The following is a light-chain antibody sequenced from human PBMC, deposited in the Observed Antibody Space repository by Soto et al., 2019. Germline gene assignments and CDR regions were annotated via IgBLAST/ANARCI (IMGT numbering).Light chain of an antibody. CDR3: SSYTGSNTRYV. Sequence: QSVLTQPASVSGSPGQSITISCTGTSSDVGGYNYVSWYQQHPGKAPKLMIYKVSDRPSGVSNRFSGSKSGNTASLTISGLQAEDEADYYCSSYTGSNTRYVFGTGTKVTVL. V-gene: IGLV2-14*01. J-gene: IGLJ1*01. CDR1: SSDVGGYNY. CDR2: KVS.